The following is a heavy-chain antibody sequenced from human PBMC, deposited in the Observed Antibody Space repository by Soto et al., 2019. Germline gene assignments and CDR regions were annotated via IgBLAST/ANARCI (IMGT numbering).Heavy chain of an antibody. J-gene: IGHJ3*02. CDR2: ISAYNGNT. CDR1: GYTFTSCG. CDR3: ARGTADIVLMVYATLGAFDI. V-gene: IGHV1-18*01. D-gene: IGHD2-8*01. Sequence: ASVKVSCKASGYTFTSCGISWVRQAPGQGLEWMGWISAYNGNTNYAQKLQGRVTMTTDTSTSTAYMELRSLRSDDTAVYYCARGTADIVLMVYATLGAFDIWGQGTMVTVSS.